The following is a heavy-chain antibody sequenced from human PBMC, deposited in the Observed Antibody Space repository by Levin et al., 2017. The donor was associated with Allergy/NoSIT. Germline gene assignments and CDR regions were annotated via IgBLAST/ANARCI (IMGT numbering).Heavy chain of an antibody. CDR2: MSHDGTFK. Sequence: GESLKISCAASALTFRTYVLHWVRQAPGKGPEWVSVMSHDGTFKYYADSVRGRFTISRDNSKNTLFLQMNNLKSEDTAMYYCASTFMVGIGAFDVWGQGTMVTVSS. D-gene: IGHD2-21*01. J-gene: IGHJ3*01. CDR1: ALTFRTYV. CDR3: ASTFMVGIGAFDV. V-gene: IGHV3-30*03.